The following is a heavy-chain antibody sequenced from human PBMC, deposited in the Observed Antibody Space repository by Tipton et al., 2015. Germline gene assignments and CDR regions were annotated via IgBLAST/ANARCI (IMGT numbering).Heavy chain of an antibody. CDR2: IHHGGST. J-gene: IGHJ5*01. CDR1: GDSISRSNW. Sequence: TLSLTCSVSGDSISRSNWWSWVRQPPGKGLEWIGEIHHGGSTNYNPSLKSRVTMSVDTSKNQFSLHLSSVTAADTAVYYCAREVWYYDSSGYDSWGQVTLVTVSS. CDR3: AREVWYYDSSGYDS. D-gene: IGHD3-22*01. V-gene: IGHV4-4*02.